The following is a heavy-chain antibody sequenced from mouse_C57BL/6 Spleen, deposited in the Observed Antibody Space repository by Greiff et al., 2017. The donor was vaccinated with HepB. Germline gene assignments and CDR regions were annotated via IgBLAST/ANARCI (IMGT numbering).Heavy chain of an antibody. CDR1: GYSFTGYY. CDR2: INPSTGGT. CDR3: ARSGIDYYYGSSWYFDV. Sequence: VHVKQSGPELVKPGASVKISCKASGYSFTGYYMNWVKQSPEKSLEWIGEINPSTGGTTYNQKFKAKATLTVDKSSSTAYMQLKSLTSEDSAVYYCARSGIDYYYGSSWYFDVWGTGTTVTVSS. V-gene: IGHV1-42*01. D-gene: IGHD1-1*01. J-gene: IGHJ1*03.